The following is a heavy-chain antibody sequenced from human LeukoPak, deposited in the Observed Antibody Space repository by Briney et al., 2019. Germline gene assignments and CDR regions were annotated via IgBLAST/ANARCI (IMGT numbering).Heavy chain of an antibody. V-gene: IGHV3-21*01. CDR3: ARDRLGYCSGGSCYPLDY. CDR1: GFTFSSYS. CDR2: ISSSSSYI. Sequence: GGSLRLSCAASGFTFSSYSMSWVRQAPGKGLEWVSSISSSSSYIYYADSVKGRFTISRDNAKNSLYLQMNSLRAEDTAVYYCARDRLGYCSGGSCYPLDYWGQGTLVSVSS. J-gene: IGHJ4*02. D-gene: IGHD2-15*01.